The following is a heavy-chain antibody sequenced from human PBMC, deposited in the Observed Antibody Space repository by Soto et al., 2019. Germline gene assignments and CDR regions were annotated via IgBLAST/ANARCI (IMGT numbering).Heavy chain of an antibody. CDR3: ARVPPSSGWSYYFDY. CDR1: GGTFSSYA. V-gene: IGHV1-69*06. J-gene: IGHJ4*02. CDR2: IIPIFGTA. D-gene: IGHD6-19*01. Sequence: SVKVSCKXSGGTFSSYAISWVRQAPGQGLEWMGGIIPIFGTANYAQKFQGRVTITADKSTSTAYMELSSLRSEDTAVYYCARVPPSSGWSYYFDYWGQGTLVTVSS.